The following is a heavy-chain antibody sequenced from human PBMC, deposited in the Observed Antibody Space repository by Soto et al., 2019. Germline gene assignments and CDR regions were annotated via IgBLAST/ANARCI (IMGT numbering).Heavy chain of an antibody. CDR1: GYTFTSYG. CDR2: ISAYNGNT. Sequence: ASVKVSCKASGYTFTSYGISWVRQAPGQGLEWMGWISAYNGNTNYAQKLQGRVTMTTDTSTSTAYMELRSLRSDDTAVYYCARLTRYSDIFTASLHFDYWGQGTLVTVSS. V-gene: IGHV1-18*01. J-gene: IGHJ4*02. D-gene: IGHD3-9*01. CDR3: ARLTRYSDIFTASLHFDY.